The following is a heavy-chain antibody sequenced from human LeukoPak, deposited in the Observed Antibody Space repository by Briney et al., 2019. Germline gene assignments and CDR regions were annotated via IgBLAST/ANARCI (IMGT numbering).Heavy chain of an antibody. D-gene: IGHD1-1*01. Sequence: GASVKVSCKASGYPFTSYYVHWVRQAPGQGLEWMGTINPASGTSDNAPKFQGRVTMTRDMSTSTVYMQLRSLRSEDTAVYFCARGGAGTEDFWGQGTLVTVS. CDR2: INPASGTS. CDR1: GYPFTSYY. J-gene: IGHJ4*02. CDR3: ARGGAGTEDF. V-gene: IGHV1-46*01.